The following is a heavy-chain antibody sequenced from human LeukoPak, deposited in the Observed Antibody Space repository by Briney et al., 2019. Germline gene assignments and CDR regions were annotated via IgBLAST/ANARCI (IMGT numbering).Heavy chain of an antibody. CDR3: ARVRIFGVVRQLNWFDP. Sequence: SETLSLTCAVYGGSLSGYYWSWIRQPPGKGLGWIGEINHSGSTNYNPSLKSRVTISVDTSKNQFSLKLSSVTAADTAVYYCARVRIFGVVRQLNWFDPWGQGTLVTVSS. V-gene: IGHV4-34*01. J-gene: IGHJ5*02. CDR1: GGSLSGYY. CDR2: INHSGST. D-gene: IGHD3-3*01.